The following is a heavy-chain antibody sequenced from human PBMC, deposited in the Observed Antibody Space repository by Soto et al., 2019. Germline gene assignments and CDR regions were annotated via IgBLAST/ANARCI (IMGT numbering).Heavy chain of an antibody. CDR2: ISSSSRNI. Sequence: GGSLRLSCVASGFIFRSSTITWVRQTQEKGLEWVSSISSSSRNIYYADSVKTRFTIYRDNAENSLSLQMNSLRPDDTGVYFCVREGPRRLGDFVSWGQGTLVTVSS. D-gene: IGHD3-16*01. J-gene: IGHJ4*02. CDR3: VREGPRRLGDFVS. CDR1: GFIFRSST. V-gene: IGHV3-21*06.